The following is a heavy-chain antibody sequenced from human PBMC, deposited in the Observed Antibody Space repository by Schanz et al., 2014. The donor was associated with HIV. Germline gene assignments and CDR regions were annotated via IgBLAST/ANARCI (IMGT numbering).Heavy chain of an antibody. J-gene: IGHJ6*02. CDR3: ARTRGYSGYDPPYYYYYGMDV. V-gene: IGHV1-69*01. CDR2: IIPIFGTA. CDR1: GGTFSSYA. D-gene: IGHD5-12*01. Sequence: QVQLLQSGAEVKKPGSSVKVSCKASGGTFSSYAISWVRQAPGQGLEWMGGIIPIFGTANSAQKFQGRVTMTADESTSTAYMELSSLRSEDTAVYYCARTRGYSGYDPPYYYYYGMDVWGQGTTLTVSS.